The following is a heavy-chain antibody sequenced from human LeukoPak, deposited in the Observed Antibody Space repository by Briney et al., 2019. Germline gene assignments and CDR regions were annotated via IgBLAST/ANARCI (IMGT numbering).Heavy chain of an antibody. CDR3: TTDVPYRSGGAILY. D-gene: IGHD3-16*02. J-gene: IGHJ4*02. CDR1: GFIFSNLW. V-gene: IGHV3-15*01. CDR2: IKSKTDGGTT. Sequence: SGGPLRLSCAASGFIFSNLWMTWVRQAPGKGLEWVGRIKSKTDGGTTDYAAPVKGRFTISRGDSKNTLYLQMNSLKSEDTAVYYCTTDVPYRSGGAILYWGQGTLVTVSS.